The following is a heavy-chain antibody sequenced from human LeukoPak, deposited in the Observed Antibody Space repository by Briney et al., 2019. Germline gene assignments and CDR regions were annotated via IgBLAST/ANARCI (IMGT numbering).Heavy chain of an antibody. D-gene: IGHD2-2*02. CDR1: GGSISSGDYY. V-gene: IGHV4-30-4*08. Sequence: PSQTLSLTCTVSGGSISSGDYYWSWIRQPPGKGLEWIGYIYYSGSTYYNPSPKSRVTISVDTSKNQFSLKLSSVTAADTAVYYCARAGVPAAIFGGGDFDYWGQGTLVTVSS. J-gene: IGHJ4*02. CDR2: IYYSGST. CDR3: ARAGVPAAIFGGGDFDY.